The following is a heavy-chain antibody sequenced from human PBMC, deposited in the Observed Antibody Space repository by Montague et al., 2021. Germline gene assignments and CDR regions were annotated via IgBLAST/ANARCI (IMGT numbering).Heavy chain of an antibody. D-gene: IGHD6-19*01. CDR2: INHSGSA. V-gene: IGHV4-34*01. J-gene: IGHJ4*02. CDR3: ARGLFGSVNGQYSGGWYYFDK. CDR1: GGSLSGYY. Sequence: SETLSLTCGLSGGSLSGYYWAWIRQTPGKGLEWIGNINHSGSAKYNPSLKNRVSISVGTSNNQFFLDLTSVTAAATAMYFCARGLFGSVNGQYSGGWYYFDKWGQGTMVTVSS.